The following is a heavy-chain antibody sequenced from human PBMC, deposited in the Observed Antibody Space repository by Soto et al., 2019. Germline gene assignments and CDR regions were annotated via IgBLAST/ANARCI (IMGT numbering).Heavy chain of an antibody. CDR2: IKYSGTT. CDR3: GRPRFPIHDFDN. J-gene: IGHJ4*02. V-gene: IGHV4-39*01. D-gene: IGHD3-10*01. CDR1: GGSISSSRCH. Sequence: SETLSLTCTVSGGSISSSRCHWGWIRQPPGKGLEWIASIKYSGTTFYNPSLKSRVTLSVDTSKNQFALKLSSVTAAETAVYCRGRPRFPIHDFDNWAQGTLVTVSS.